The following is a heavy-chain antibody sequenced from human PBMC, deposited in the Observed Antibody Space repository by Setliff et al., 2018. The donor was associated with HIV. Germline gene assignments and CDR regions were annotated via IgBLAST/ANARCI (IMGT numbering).Heavy chain of an antibody. CDR2: IYHSGTT. D-gene: IGHD4-17*01. Sequence: SETLSLTCVVSGGSITSSAWWTWVRQPPGKGLEWIGEIYHSGTTNYNPSLKSRVTLSLDKSKNQFSLNLTSVTAADTAVYYCARDRTTVTTSGFDPWGQGTRVTVSS. J-gene: IGHJ5*02. V-gene: IGHV4-4*02. CDR3: ARDRTTVTTSGFDP. CDR1: GGSITSSAW.